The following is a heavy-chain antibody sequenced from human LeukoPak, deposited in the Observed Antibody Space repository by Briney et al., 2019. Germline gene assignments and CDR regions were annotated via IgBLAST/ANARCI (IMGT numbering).Heavy chain of an antibody. J-gene: IGHJ3*02. Sequence: PSETLSLTCSVSGGSIRSYYWNWIRQPPGKGREWIGYISYTGSTNYNPSLKSRATISVDTSKKQFSLKLSSVTAADTAIYHCARADLYGGNPFDAFDIWGQGTMVTVSS. D-gene: IGHD4-17*01. CDR1: GGSIRSYY. CDR2: ISYTGST. CDR3: ARADLYGGNPFDAFDI. V-gene: IGHV4-59*08.